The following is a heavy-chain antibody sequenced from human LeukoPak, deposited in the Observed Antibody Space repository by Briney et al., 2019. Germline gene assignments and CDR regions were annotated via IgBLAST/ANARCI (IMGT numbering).Heavy chain of an antibody. D-gene: IGHD3-10*01. CDR3: AKDAGCYYGSGSYSFDY. J-gene: IGHJ4*02. Sequence: TGGSLRLSCAASGFTFSSYGMHWVRQAPGKGLEWVAFIRYDGSNKYYADSVKGRFTISRDNSKNTLYLQMNSLRAEDTAVYYCAKDAGCYYGSGSYSFDYWGQGTLVTVSS. CDR2: IRYDGSNK. V-gene: IGHV3-30*02. CDR1: GFTFSSYG.